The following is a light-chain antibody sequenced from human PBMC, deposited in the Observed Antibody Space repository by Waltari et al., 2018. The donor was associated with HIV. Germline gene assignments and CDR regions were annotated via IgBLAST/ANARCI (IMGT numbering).Light chain of an antibody. CDR1: TANIGANF. CDR3: AVLDDTLGGGV. CDR2: RDN. J-gene: IGLJ2*01. Sequence: QSVLTQPPSASGTPGQKVTISCSGGTANIGANFVFWFQQFPGTAPKLLIYRDNLRHSGVPARFSGSKSGTSASLTISGLLSDDEAHYFCAVLDDTLGGGVFGGGTKLTVL. V-gene: IGLV1-47*01.